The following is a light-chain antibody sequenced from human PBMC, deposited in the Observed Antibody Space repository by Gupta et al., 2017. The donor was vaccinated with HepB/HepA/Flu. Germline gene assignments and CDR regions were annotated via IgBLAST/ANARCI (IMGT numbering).Light chain of an antibody. Sequence: SYELPQPPSVSVSPGQTARIPCSGDILGDKYACWYQQKPGRHHVLVIYKDSKRTAGCPAGFSGSNSGNTATLTISVTQAMDEDDYYCQAWDSAHVVFGGGTKLTVL. CDR3: QAWDSAHVV. CDR2: KDS. V-gene: IGLV3-1*01. J-gene: IGLJ2*01. CDR1: ILGDKY.